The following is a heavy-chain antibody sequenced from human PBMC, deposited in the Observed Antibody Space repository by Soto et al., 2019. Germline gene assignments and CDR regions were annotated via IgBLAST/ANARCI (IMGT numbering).Heavy chain of an antibody. CDR1: GFTFSSYG. V-gene: IGHV3-33*01. D-gene: IGHD3-10*01. Sequence: GGSLRLSCAASGFTFSSYGMHWVRQAPGKGLEWVAAIWYDGSNKYYADSVKGRFTISRDNSKNTLYLQMNSLRAEDTAVYYCAREVSGAGYGSGSPYYYMDVWGKGTTVTVSS. CDR3: AREVSGAGYGSGSPYYYMDV. CDR2: IWYDGSNK. J-gene: IGHJ6*03.